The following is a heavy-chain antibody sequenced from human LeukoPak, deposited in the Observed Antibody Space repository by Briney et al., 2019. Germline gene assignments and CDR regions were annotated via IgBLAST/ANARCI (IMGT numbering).Heavy chain of an antibody. V-gene: IGHV1-46*01. J-gene: IGHJ2*01. D-gene: IGHD4-17*01. CDR2: INSASGST. CDR3: ASRSTRATVTTAYFDL. CDR1: GFTFTKFY. Sequence: ASVKVSCKASGFTFTKFYFHWVRQAPGQGLEWMGIINSASGSTTYAQKLQGRVTMTRDMSTSTVYMELSSLRSEDTAVYYCASRSTRATVTTAYFDLWGRGTLVTVSS.